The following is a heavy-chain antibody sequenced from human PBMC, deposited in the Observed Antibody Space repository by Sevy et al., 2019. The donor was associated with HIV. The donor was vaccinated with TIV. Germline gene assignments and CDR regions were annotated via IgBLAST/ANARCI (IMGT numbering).Heavy chain of an antibody. Sequence: ASVKVSCKASGGTFSSYAISWVRQAPGQGLEWMGGIIPIFGTANYAQKFQGRVTITADESTSTAYMELSSLRSEDTAVYYCARERVGATTLFDYWGQGTLVTVSS. CDR3: ARERVGATTLFDY. CDR1: GGTFSSYA. D-gene: IGHD1-26*01. V-gene: IGHV1-69*01. CDR2: IIPIFGTA. J-gene: IGHJ4*02.